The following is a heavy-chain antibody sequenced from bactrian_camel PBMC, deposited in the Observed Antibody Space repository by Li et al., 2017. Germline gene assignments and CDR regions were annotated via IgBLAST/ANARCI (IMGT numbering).Heavy chain of an antibody. J-gene: IGHJ4*01. V-gene: IGHV3S1*01. D-gene: IGHD6*01. CDR1: GRMYINYC. Sequence: WSLGLSCAIPGRMYINYCAGWFRQFPGKGLEWVSAISDTGSSTLYAASVNGRFTISRDNAKNTLYLQLNSLKTEDTATYYCGLKRSGSIWFPTANVGDYRYEGQGTQVTVS. CDR2: ISDTGSST.